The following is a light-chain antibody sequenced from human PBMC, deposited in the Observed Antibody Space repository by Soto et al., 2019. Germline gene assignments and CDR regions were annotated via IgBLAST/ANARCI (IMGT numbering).Light chain of an antibody. Sequence: QSALTQPASVFGSPGQSITISCTGTSSDVGGYNYVSWYQQHPGKAPKLMIYDVSNRPSGVSNRFSGSKSGNTASLTISGLQAEDEADYYCSSYTTSNTRQIVFGTGTKLTVL. CDR1: SSDVGGYNY. J-gene: IGLJ1*01. CDR3: SSYTTSNTRQIV. V-gene: IGLV2-14*01. CDR2: DVS.